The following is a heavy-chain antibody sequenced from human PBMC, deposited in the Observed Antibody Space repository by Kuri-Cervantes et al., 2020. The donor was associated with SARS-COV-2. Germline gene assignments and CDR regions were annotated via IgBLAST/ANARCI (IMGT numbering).Heavy chain of an antibody. CDR2: IIPIFGTA. D-gene: IGHD2-2*01. CDR1: GGTFSSYV. V-gene: IGHV1-69*13. J-gene: IGHJ6*03. Sequence: SVKVSCKASGGTFSSYVISWVRQAPGQGLEWMGRIIPIFGTANYAQKFQGRVTITADESTSTAYMELSSLRSEDTAVYYCARASTYCSSTSCYDYYYMDVWGKGTTVTVSS. CDR3: ARASTYCSSTSCYDYYYMDV.